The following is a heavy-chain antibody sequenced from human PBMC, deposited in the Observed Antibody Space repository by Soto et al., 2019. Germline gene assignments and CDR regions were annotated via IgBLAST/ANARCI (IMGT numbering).Heavy chain of an antibody. CDR3: ARDGTLYDSRAYYYLY. V-gene: IGHV1-69*13. D-gene: IGHD3-22*01. J-gene: IGHJ4*02. CDR2: ITPMFGTP. Sequence: SVKVSCKASGGTFNSNTITWVRQAPGQGLEWMGGITPMFGTPNYAQKFRGRVTITADESTSTAYMELSSLRSEDTAMYFCARDGTLYDSRAYYYLYWGQGTLVTVSS. CDR1: GGTFNSNT.